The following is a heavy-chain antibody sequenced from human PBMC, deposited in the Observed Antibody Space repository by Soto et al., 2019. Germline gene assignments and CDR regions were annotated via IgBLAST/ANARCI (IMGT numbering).Heavy chain of an antibody. J-gene: IGHJ4*02. CDR3: ARVHGRSIPYYFDY. D-gene: IGHD4-17*01. CDR1: GYTFTSYG. Sequence: QVQLVQSGAEVKKXGASVKVSCKSSGYTFTSYGXSWVRQAPXQGLEWMGWTSAYNGNTNYAQKLQGRVTMTTDTSTSTAYMELRSLRSDDTAVYYCARVHGRSIPYYFDYWGQGTLVTVSS. CDR2: TSAYNGNT. V-gene: IGHV1-18*01.